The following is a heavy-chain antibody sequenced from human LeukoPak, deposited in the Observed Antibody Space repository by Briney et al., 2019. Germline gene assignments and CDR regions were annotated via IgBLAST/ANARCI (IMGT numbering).Heavy chain of an antibody. D-gene: IGHD6-13*01. CDR2: INHSGST. CDR3: ARLVIAAAGGGSQGFDP. V-gene: IGHV4-39*07. CDR1: GGSISSSSYY. Sequence: SETLSLTCTVSGGSISSSSYYWSWIRQPPGKGLEWIGEINHSGSTNYNPSLKSRVTISVDTSKNQFSLKLSSVTAADTAVYYCARLVIAAAGGGSQGFDPWGQGTLVTVSS. J-gene: IGHJ5*02.